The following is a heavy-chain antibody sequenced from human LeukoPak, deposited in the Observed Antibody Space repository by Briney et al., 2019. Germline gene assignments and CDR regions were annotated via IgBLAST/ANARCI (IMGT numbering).Heavy chain of an antibody. CDR2: IYYSGST. CDR1: GGSMSSYY. Sequence: PSETLSLTCTVSGGSMSSYYWSWIRQPPGKGLEGIGYIYYSGSTNYNPSLKSRVTISVDTSKNQFSLKLSSVTAADTAVYYCARALYCSSTSCPNWFDPWGQGTLVTVSS. J-gene: IGHJ5*02. D-gene: IGHD2-2*01. V-gene: IGHV4-59*01. CDR3: ARALYCSSTSCPNWFDP.